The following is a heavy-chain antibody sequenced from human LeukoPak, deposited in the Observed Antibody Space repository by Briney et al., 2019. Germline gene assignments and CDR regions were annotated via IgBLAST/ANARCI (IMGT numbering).Heavy chain of an antibody. CDR2: ISSSSSYI. J-gene: IGHJ6*03. CDR3: ARDVKKDYYYMDV. Sequence: GGSLRLSCAASGFTFSSYSMNWVRQAPGKGLEWVSSISSSSSYIYYADSVKGRFTISRGNAKNSLYLQMNSLRAEDTAVYYCARDVKKDYYYMDVWGKGTTVTVSS. CDR1: GFTFSSYS. V-gene: IGHV3-21*01. D-gene: IGHD2/OR15-2a*01.